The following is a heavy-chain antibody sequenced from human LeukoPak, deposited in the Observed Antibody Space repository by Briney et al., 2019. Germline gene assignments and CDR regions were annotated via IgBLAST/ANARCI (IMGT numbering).Heavy chain of an antibody. CDR1: GYTFRTYD. CDR2: MNPDSGNT. J-gene: IGHJ6*03. D-gene: IGHD1-7*01. CDR3: ARQGPELYYYYIDV. Sequence: ASVKVSCKTSGYTFRTYDINWVRQATGQGLEWMGWMNPDSGNTDYARKFQGRVTMTRDTSINTAYMELSSLRSEDTAVYYCARQGPELYYYYIDVWGTGTTVIVSS. V-gene: IGHV1-8*02.